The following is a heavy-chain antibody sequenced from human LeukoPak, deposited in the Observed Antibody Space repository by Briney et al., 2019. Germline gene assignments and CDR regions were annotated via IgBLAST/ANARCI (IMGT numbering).Heavy chain of an antibody. CDR1: GGSFSGYY. D-gene: IGHD6-13*01. CDR2: INHSGST. Sequence: QASETLSLTRAVYGGSFSGYYWSWIRQPPGKGLEWIGEINHSGSTNYNPSLKSRVTISVDTSKNQFSLKLSSVTAADTAVYYCARGGPYSSSWYWVPPYWYFDLWGRGTLVTVSS. CDR3: ARGGPYSSSWYWVPPYWYFDL. J-gene: IGHJ2*01. V-gene: IGHV4-34*01.